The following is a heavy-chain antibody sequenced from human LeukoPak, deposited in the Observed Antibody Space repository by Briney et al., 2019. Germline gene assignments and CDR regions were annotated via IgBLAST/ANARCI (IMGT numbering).Heavy chain of an antibody. Sequence: SETLSLTCTVSGDSISIYYWTWIRQPPGKGLEWIGYISNSGSTNYYPSLKSRVTISLDTSKNQLSLKLNSVTAADTAVYYCASASQWLAWEAWGQGSLVTVSS. CDR3: ASASQWLAWEA. D-gene: IGHD6-19*01. CDR2: ISNSGST. V-gene: IGHV4-59*12. CDR1: GDSISIYY. J-gene: IGHJ5*02.